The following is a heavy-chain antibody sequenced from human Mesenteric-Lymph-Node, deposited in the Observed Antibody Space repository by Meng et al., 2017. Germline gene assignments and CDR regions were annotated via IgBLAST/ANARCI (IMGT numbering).Heavy chain of an antibody. Sequence: QGPLKQSGPGMVEPSHTLSLTWAIHGDSVSTNSAAWSWIRQSQAGGLEWLGVTYYKSKWYNDYDESVKSRITINTDTSKNQFSLQLNSVTPEDTAVYYCAKDPAAFDFWGQGILVTVSS. CDR1: GDSVSTNSAA. CDR3: AKDPAAFDF. CDR2: TYYKSKWYN. J-gene: IGHJ4*02. V-gene: IGHV6-1*01. D-gene: IGHD6-25*01.